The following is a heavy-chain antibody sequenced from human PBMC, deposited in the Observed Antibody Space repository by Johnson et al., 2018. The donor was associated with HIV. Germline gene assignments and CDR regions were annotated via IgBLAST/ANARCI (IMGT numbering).Heavy chain of an antibody. J-gene: IGHJ3*02. CDR3: ARGGRWGWRGNDAFDI. CDR1: GFTFSSYG. CDR2: MSYDGSNK. V-gene: IGHV3-30*03. D-gene: IGHD3-3*01. Sequence: QVQLVEFGGGVVQPGRSLRLSCAASGFTFSSYGMHWVRQAPGKGLEWVAVMSYDGSNKYYADSVKGRFTFSRDHSKNTLYLQMNSLRAEDTAVYYCARGGRWGWRGNDAFDIWGQGTMVTVSS.